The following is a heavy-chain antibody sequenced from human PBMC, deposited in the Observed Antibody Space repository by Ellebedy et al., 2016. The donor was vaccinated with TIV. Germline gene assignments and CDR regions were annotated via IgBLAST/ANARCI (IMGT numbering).Heavy chain of an antibody. CDR1: GYTFTSYY. D-gene: IGHD1-26*01. CDR2: INPNSGGT. J-gene: IGHJ3*02. Sequence: ASVKVSCKAPGYTFTSYYMHWVRQAPGQGLEWMGWINPNSGGTNYAQKFQGRVTMTRDTSISTAYMELSRLRSDDTAVYYCARSGAGAIWVYDAFDIWGQGTMVTVSS. V-gene: IGHV1-2*02. CDR3: ARSGAGAIWVYDAFDI.